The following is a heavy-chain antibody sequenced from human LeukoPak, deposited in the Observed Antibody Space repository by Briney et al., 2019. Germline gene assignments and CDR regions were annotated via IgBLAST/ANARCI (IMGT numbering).Heavy chain of an antibody. D-gene: IGHD2-2*03. Sequence: PGGSLRLSCAASGFTFSSYAMSWVRQAPGKGLEWVSAISGSGGSTYYADSVRGRFPISRDNSKNTLYLQMNSLRAEDTAVYDGAKDWIVVFNQDYYYGMYGWGQGATVTASS. CDR2: ISGSGGST. CDR1: GFTFSSYA. CDR3: AKDWIVVFNQDYYYGMYG. J-gene: IGHJ6*02. V-gene: IGHV3-23*01.